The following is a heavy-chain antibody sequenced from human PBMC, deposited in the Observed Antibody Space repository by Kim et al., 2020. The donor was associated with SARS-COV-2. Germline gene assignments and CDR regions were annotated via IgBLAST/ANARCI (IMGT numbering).Heavy chain of an antibody. Sequence: GGSLRLSCAASGFTFSSYDMSWVRQAPGKGLEWVSYISSSGSTIYYADSVKGRFTISRDNAKNSLYLQMNSLRAEDTAVYYCGGQDYYYYGMDVWGQGTTVTVSS. CDR1: GFTFSSYD. D-gene: IGHD2-15*01. CDR2: ISSSGSTI. J-gene: IGHJ6*02. V-gene: IGHV3-48*03. CDR3: GGQDYYYYGMDV.